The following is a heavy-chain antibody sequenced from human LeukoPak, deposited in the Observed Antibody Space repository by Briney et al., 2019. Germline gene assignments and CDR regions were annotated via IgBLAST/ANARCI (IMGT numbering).Heavy chain of an antibody. Sequence: ASVKVSCKSFGFTFTNYLLHWVRQAPGQGLEWVGRIAPSVDTTNYAQKFRGRVTMTRDTSTSTVYMELSSPRSDDTAIYYCVREESGGYFDYWGQGTLVTVSS. V-gene: IGHV1-46*01. J-gene: IGHJ4*02. D-gene: IGHD2-8*02. CDR3: VREESGGYFDY. CDR2: IAPSVDTT. CDR1: GFTFTNYL.